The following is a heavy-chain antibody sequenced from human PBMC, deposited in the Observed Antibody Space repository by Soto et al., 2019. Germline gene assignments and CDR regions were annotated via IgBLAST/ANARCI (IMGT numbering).Heavy chain of an antibody. V-gene: IGHV1-8*01. J-gene: IGHJ6*02. CDR2: MNPNSGNT. CDR1: GYTFTSYD. Sequence: QVQLVQSGAEVKKPGASVKVSCKASGYTFTSYDINWVRQATGQWLEWMGWMNPNSGNTVYAQKFQGRVTMTRNTSISTAYMALSSLRSEDTTVYYCARWPDGYYYYGMDVLGQGTTVTVSS. CDR3: ARWPDGYYYYGMDV.